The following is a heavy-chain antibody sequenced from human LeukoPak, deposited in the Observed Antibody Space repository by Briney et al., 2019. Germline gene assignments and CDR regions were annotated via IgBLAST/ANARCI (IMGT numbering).Heavy chain of an antibody. CDR1: GCTFSSYA. Sequence: GGSLRLSCAASGCTFSSYAMSWVRQAGARGREGVSCISGSGGSTCYAGLGKGRFTMSRYNSKNTLELQLNSLGAEDTAVYYCAPKNGLIVPVPAALGVWGQGTLVTVSA. D-gene: IGHD2-2*01. CDR2: ISGSGGST. J-gene: IGHJ4*02. V-gene: IGHV3-23*01. CDR3: APKNGLIVPVPAALGV.